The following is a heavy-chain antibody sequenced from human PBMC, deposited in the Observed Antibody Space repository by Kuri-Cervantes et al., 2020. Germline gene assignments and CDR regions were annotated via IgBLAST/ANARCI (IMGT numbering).Heavy chain of an antibody. CDR1: GRSFSGYY. D-gene: IGHD6-19*01. CDR3: ARGLAVAGTLGYFDY. J-gene: IGHJ4*02. V-gene: IGHV4-34*01. Sequence: SETLSLTCAVYGRSFSGYYWSWIRQPPGKGLEWIGEINHSGSTNYNSSLKSRVTISVDTSKNQFSLKLSSVTAADTAVYYCARGLAVAGTLGYFDYWGQGTLVTVSS. CDR2: INHSGST.